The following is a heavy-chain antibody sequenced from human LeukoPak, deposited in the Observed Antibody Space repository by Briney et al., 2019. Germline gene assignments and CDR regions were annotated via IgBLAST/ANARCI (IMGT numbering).Heavy chain of an antibody. V-gene: IGHV4-4*02. D-gene: IGHD1-26*01. Sequence: ASETLSLTCAVSGGSISSSNWWSWVRQPPGKGLEWIGEIYHSGSTNYNPSLKSRVTISVDKSKNQFSLKLSSVTAADTAVYYCARDLMGAPEFSYWGQGTLVTVSS. CDR2: IYHSGST. CDR1: GGSISSSNW. CDR3: ARDLMGAPEFSY. J-gene: IGHJ4*02.